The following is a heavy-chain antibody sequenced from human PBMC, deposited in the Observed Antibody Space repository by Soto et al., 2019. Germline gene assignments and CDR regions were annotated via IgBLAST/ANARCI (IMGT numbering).Heavy chain of an antibody. D-gene: IGHD6-13*01. Sequence: GGSLRLSCVASGFTFSSYAMSWVRQAPGKGLEWVSAISGSGGSTYYADSVKGRFTISRDNSKNTLYLQMNSLRAEDTAVYYCAKAGTEGYSSPYFQHWGQGTLVTVSS. J-gene: IGHJ1*01. CDR1: GFTFSSYA. CDR3: AKAGTEGYSSPYFQH. V-gene: IGHV3-23*01. CDR2: ISGSGGST.